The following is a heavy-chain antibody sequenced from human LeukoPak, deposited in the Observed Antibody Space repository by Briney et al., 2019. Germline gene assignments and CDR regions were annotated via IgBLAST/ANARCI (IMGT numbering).Heavy chain of an antibody. CDR1: GYSFTSYW. CDR3: ARHIMITFGGADAFDI. V-gene: IGHV5-51*01. CDR2: IYPGDSDT. Sequence: GESLKISCKGSGYSFTSYWIGWVRQMPGKGLEWMGIIYPGDSDTRYSPSFQGQVTISADKSISTAYLQWSSLKASDTAMYYCARHIMITFGGADAFDIWGQGTMVTVSS. J-gene: IGHJ3*02. D-gene: IGHD3-16*01.